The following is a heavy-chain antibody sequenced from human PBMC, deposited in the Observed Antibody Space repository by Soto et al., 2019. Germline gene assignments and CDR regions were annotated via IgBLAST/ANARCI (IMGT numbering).Heavy chain of an antibody. J-gene: IGHJ5*02. CDR1: GFSFSTYN. CDR3: VRQQYDFLVDP. V-gene: IGHV3-21*01. CDR2: IDASSTHI. Sequence: GGSLRLSCAASGFSFSTYNMNWVRQAPGEGLEWVSSIDASSTHIYYADSVKGRFTISRDNGKSSLYLQMDSLRAEDTALYYCVRQQYDFLVDPWGQGTQVTVSS. D-gene: IGHD3-16*01.